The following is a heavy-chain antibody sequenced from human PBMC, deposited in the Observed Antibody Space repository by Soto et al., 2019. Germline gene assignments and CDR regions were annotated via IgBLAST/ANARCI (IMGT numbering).Heavy chain of an antibody. V-gene: IGHV3-30-3*01. CDR3: APDILTGYYQGPTYFDY. J-gene: IGHJ4*02. D-gene: IGHD3-9*01. CDR1: GFTFSSYA. CDR2: ISYDGSNK. Sequence: PGGSLRLSCAASGFTFSSYAMHWVRQAPGKGLEWVAVISYDGSNKYYADSVKGRFTISRDNSKNTLYLQMNSLRAEDTAVYYCAPDILTGYYQGPTYFDYWGQGTLVTVS.